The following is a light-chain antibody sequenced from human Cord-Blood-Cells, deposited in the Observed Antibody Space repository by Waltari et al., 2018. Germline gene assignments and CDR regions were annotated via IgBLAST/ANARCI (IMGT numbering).Light chain of an antibody. V-gene: IGLV5-45*02. CDR1: PGLNFGVHR. CDR3: MIWHSSAWV. Sequence: QAVLTQPSSLSASPGASASLTCTLRPGLNFGVHRVHGYPQKPGSPPQYLLRYKSDSDKQQGSEVPSRFSGSKGASANAGILLISGLQSEDEADYYCMIWHSSAWVFGGGTKLTVL. J-gene: IGLJ3*02. CDR2: YKSDSDK.